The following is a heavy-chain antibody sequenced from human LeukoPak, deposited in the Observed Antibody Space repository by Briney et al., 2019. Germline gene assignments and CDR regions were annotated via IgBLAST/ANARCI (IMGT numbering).Heavy chain of an antibody. CDR1: GGSISSSSYY. Sequence: PSDTLSLTCTVSGGSISSSSYYWGWIRQPPGKGLEWIGSIYYSGSTYYNPSLKSRVTISVDTSKNQFSLKLSSVTAADTAVYYCARPRDEGIAAAGTPYNWFDPWGQGTLVTVSS. V-gene: IGHV4-39*01. CDR2: IYYSGST. J-gene: IGHJ5*02. CDR3: ARPRDEGIAAAGTPYNWFDP. D-gene: IGHD6-13*01.